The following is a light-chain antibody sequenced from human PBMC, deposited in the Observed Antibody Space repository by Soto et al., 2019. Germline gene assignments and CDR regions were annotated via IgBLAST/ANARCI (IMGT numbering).Light chain of an antibody. Sequence: DIQMTQSPSTLSASVGDRVTITCRASQSISHFLAWYQQKPGKVPKLLIYDASNLGSGVPSRFSGSGSGTDFTLPISGLQPDDFTAYYCQQYTSYSRAFGQGTKVDLK. V-gene: IGKV1-5*01. CDR2: DAS. J-gene: IGKJ1*01. CDR1: QSISHF. CDR3: QQYTSYSRA.